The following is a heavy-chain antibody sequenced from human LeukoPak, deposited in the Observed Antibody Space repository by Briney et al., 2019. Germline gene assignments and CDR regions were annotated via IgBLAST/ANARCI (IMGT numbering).Heavy chain of an antibody. CDR2: IYSGGST. Sequence: TGGSLRLSCAASGFTVSSNYMSWVRQAPGKGLEWVSVIYSGGSTYYADSVKGRFTISRDNSKNTPYLQMNSLRAEDTAVYYCARDLLTSDFWSGYGYWGQGTLVTVSS. CDR1: GFTVSSNY. J-gene: IGHJ4*02. D-gene: IGHD3-3*01. V-gene: IGHV3-66*02. CDR3: ARDLLTSDFWSGYGY.